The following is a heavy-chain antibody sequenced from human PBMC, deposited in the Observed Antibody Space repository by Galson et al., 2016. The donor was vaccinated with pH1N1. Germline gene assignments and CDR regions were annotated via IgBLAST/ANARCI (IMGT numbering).Heavy chain of an antibody. Sequence: QSGAEVKKPGESLRISCMASGYSFNDYWIGWVRQMPGKGLEWMGIIYPGDSDTRYSPSFPDQVTISADSSTTTAYLQWSSLKASGTAIYYCARELGGKFDYWGQGTLVTVSS. CDR3: ARELGGKFDY. J-gene: IGHJ4*02. CDR2: IYPGDSDT. CDR1: GYSFNDYW. D-gene: IGHD7-27*01. V-gene: IGHV5-51*01.